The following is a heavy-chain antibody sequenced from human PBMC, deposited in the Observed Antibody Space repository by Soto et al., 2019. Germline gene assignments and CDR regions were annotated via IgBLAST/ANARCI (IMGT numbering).Heavy chain of an antibody. CDR1: GYTFTSYA. CDR3: ARGSHYDFWSGPFDP. D-gene: IGHD3-3*01. V-gene: IGHV1-3*01. Sequence: ASVKVSFKASGYTFTSYAMHWVRQAPGQRLEWMGWINAGNGNTKYSQRFQGRVTITRDTSASTAYMELSSLRSEDTAVYYCARGSHYDFWSGPFDPWGQGTLVTVSS. J-gene: IGHJ5*02. CDR2: INAGNGNT.